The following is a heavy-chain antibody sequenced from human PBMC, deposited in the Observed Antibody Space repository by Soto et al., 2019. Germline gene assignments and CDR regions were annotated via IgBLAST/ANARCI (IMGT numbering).Heavy chain of an antibody. D-gene: IGHD3-16*01. CDR2: IYYSGST. Sequence: QLQLQESGPGLVKPSETLSLTYTVSGGSISSSSYYWGWIRQPPGKGLEWIGSIYYSGSTYYIPSLKSRVTISVDTSKDQFSLKLSSVTAADTAVYYCAGGRRFDYWGQGTLVTVSS. J-gene: IGHJ4*02. CDR1: GGSISSSSYY. V-gene: IGHV4-39*01. CDR3: AGGRRFDY.